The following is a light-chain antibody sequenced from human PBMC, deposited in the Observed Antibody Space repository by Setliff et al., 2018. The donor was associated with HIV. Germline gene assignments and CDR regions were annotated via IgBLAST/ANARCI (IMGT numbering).Light chain of an antibody. CDR3: NSSSSTLVV. Sequence: SALTQPASVSGSPGQTITISCTGTSSDVGGYNYVSWYQQHPGKAPKLMIYEVSDRPPEVSNRFSGSKSGNTASLTISGLQAEDEADYYCNSSSSTLVVFGGGTKVTVL. CDR1: SSDVGGYNY. CDR2: EVS. V-gene: IGLV2-14*01. J-gene: IGLJ3*02.